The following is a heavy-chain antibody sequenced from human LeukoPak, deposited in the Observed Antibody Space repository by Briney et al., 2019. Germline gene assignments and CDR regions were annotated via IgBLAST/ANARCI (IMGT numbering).Heavy chain of an antibody. J-gene: IGHJ2*01. CDR1: GFTFSRYD. CDR3: VRDTAVAAKFGNWHFDL. CDR2: IGTAGDT. D-gene: IGHD2-21*02. Sequence: PGGSLRLSCAASGFTFSRYDMHWVRQDTGRGLEWVSVIGTAGDTYYPGSVKGRFTISRENAKNSLYLQMNSLRAEDTAVYYCVRDTAVAAKFGNWHFDLWGRGTLVTVSS. V-gene: IGHV3-13*01.